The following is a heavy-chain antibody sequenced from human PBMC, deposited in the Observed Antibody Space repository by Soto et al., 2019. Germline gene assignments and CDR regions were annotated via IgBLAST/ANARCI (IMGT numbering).Heavy chain of an antibody. V-gene: IGHV3-30*18. J-gene: IGHJ3*02. CDR2: ISYDGSNK. Sequence: PGGSLRLSCAASGFTFSSYGMHWVRQAPGKGLEWVAVISYDGSNKYYADSVKGRFTISRDNSKNTLYLQMNSLRAEDTAVYYWAKVEPPEGAFNIGGQGKRDTVS. CDR1: GFTFSSYG. CDR3: AKVEPPEGAFNI.